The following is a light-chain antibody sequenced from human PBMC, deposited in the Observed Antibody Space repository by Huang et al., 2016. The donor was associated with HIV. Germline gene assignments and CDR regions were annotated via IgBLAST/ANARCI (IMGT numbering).Light chain of an antibody. V-gene: IGKV3-15*01. CDR3: QQYNNWPRES. CDR1: QSVSNK. CDR2: DAS. J-gene: IGKJ2*03. Sequence: IVMTQSPATMSVSPGQRVTLSCRASQSVSNKVAWDQQKPGQAPSLLIYDASKRAINTPARFSGSGSGTEFTLTISSLQSEDFAVYHCQQYNNWPRESFGQGTKLEIK.